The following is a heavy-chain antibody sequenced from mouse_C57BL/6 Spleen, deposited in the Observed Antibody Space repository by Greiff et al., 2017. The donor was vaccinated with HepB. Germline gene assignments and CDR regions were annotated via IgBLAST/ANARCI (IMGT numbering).Heavy chain of an antibody. Sequence: VQLQQSVAELVRPGASVKLSCTASGFNIKNTYMNWVKQRPEQGLEWIGRIYPADGNTKYAPKFQGKATITADTSTNTAYLQLSSLTSQDTAIDDCARNLSYDYDGYYSDYWGQGTTLTFSS. V-gene: IGHV14-3*01. J-gene: IGHJ2*01. D-gene: IGHD2-4*01. CDR3: ARNLSYDYDGYYSDY. CDR2: IYPADGNT. CDR1: GFNIKNTY.